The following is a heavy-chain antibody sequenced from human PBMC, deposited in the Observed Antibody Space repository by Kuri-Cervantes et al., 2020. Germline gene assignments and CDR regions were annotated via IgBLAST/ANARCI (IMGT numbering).Heavy chain of an antibody. CDR2: INPSGGST. Sequence: ASVKVSCKASGYTFTSYCMHWVRQAPGQGLEWMGIINPSGGSTSYAQKFQGRVTMTRDTSISTAYMELSRLRSDDTAVYYCARDSGSYYFDYWGQGTLVTDSS. CDR3: ARDSGSYYFDY. J-gene: IGHJ4*02. V-gene: IGHV1-46*01. D-gene: IGHD1-26*01. CDR1: GYTFTSYC.